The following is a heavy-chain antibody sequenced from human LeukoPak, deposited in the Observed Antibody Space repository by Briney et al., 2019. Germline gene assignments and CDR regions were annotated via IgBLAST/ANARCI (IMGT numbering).Heavy chain of an antibody. CDR3: AKLGYCSSTSCYVRLPDY. V-gene: IGHV3-23*01. D-gene: IGHD2-2*01. CDR2: XXXSGGST. CDR1: GFTFSXXX. J-gene: IGHJ4*02. Sequence: GGSLRLSCAASGFTFSXXXXXXVRQAPGKXXXXXXXXXXSGGSTYSAESVKGRFXXSRDNSKNTPYLQMNSLRAEDTAVYYCAKLGYCSSTSCYVRLPDYWGQGTLVTVSS.